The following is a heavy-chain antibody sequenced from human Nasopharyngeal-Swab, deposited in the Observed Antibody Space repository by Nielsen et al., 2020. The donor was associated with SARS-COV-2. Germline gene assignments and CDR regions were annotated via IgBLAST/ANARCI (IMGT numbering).Heavy chain of an antibody. CDR3: VKAPSGSYRSGDAFDI. CDR2: ISSNGGST. V-gene: IGHV3-64D*06. CDR1: GFTFSSYA. J-gene: IGHJ3*02. Sequence: GESLKISCSASGFTFSSYAMHWVRQAPGKGLEYASAISSNGGSTYYADSVKGRFTISRDNSKNTLYLQMSSLRAEDTAVYYCVKAPSGSYRSGDAFDIWGQGTMVTVSS. D-gene: IGHD1-26*01.